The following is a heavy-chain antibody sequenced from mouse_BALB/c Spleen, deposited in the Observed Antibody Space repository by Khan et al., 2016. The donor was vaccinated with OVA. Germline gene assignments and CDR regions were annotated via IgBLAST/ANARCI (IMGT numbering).Heavy chain of an antibody. Sequence: EVELVESGGGLVQPGGSLRLSCATSGFTFTDYYMTWVRQPPGEALEWLGFIATKADGYRTEYSASVKGLFTISRDTSQNILYLQMTTLRAEDSATYYCARDEVGSYFDYWGQGTTLTVS. CDR1: GFTFTDYY. CDR3: ARDEVGSYFDY. CDR2: IATKADGYRT. V-gene: IGHV7-3*02. J-gene: IGHJ2*01. D-gene: IGHD1-3*01.